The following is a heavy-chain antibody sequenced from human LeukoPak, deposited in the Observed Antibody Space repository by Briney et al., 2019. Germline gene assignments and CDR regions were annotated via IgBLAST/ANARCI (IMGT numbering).Heavy chain of an antibody. D-gene: IGHD2-15*01. CDR2: IRSKASNYAT. CDR3: TVNYCSGGSCYML. V-gene: IGHV3-73*01. CDR1: GFTFSGSA. Sequence: PGGSLRLSCAASGFTFSGSAMHWVRQASGKGLEWVGCIRSKASNYATAYDASVKGRFTISRDDSKNTAYLQMNSLKTEDTAVYYCTVNYCSGGSCYMLWGQGTLVTVSS. J-gene: IGHJ4*02.